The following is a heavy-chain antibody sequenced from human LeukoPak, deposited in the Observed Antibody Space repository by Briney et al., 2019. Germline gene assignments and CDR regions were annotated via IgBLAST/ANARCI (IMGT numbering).Heavy chain of an antibody. CDR3: ATADHSSSWLS. J-gene: IGHJ4*02. CDR1: GYTFTSYY. D-gene: IGHD6-13*01. CDR2: INPSGGST. V-gene: IGHV1-46*01. Sequence: ASVEVSCKASGYTFTSYYMHWVRQAPGQGLEWVGIINPSGGSTSYAQKFQGRVTMTRDTSTSTVYMELSSLRSEDTAVYYCATADHSSSWLSWGQGTLVTVSS.